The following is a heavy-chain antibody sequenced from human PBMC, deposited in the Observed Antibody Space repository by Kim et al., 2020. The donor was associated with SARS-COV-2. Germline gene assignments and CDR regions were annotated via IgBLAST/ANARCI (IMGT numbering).Heavy chain of an antibody. D-gene: IGHD3-9*01. CDR2: ISAYNGNT. J-gene: IGHJ6*02. CDR3: ARDSSTRPYYDILTHYYYYYGMDV. V-gene: IGHV1-18*04. Sequence: ASVKVSCKASGYTFTSYGISWVRQAPGQGLEWMGWISAYNGNTNYAQKLQGRVTMTTDTSTSTAYMELRSLRSDDTAVYYCARDSSTRPYYDILTHYYYYYGMDVWGQGTTVTVSS. CDR1: GYTFTSYG.